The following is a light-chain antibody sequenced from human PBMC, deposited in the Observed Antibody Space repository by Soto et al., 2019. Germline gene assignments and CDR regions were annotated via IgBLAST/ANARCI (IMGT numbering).Light chain of an antibody. J-gene: IGLJ2*01. V-gene: IGLV2-11*01. Sequence: QSALTQPRSVSGSPGQSVTISCTGTSSDVGGYNYVSWYQQHPGKASKLMIYDVSKRPSGVPDRFSGSKSGNTASLTISGLQAGDEADYYCSSYAGSSTFVFGGGPRVTGL. CDR1: SSDVGGYNY. CDR3: SSYAGSSTFV. CDR2: DVS.